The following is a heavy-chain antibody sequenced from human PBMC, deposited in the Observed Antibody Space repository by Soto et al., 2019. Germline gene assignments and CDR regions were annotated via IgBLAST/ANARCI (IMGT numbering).Heavy chain of an antibody. CDR3: ARRYGWLYFDY. CDR2: IFYSGST. J-gene: IGHJ4*02. V-gene: IGHV4-39*01. Sequence: QLQLQESGPGLVKPWETLSLTCTVSGDSISSSNYFWGWIRQPPGKGLEWIGTIFYSGSTYYNPSLKSRVTISLDTSKIQCTLKLTSVTAADTALYYCARRYGWLYFDYWGQGSLVTVSS. D-gene: IGHD3-10*01. CDR1: GDSISSSNYF.